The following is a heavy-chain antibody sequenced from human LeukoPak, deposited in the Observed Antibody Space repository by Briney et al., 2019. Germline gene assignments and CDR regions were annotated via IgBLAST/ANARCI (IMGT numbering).Heavy chain of an antibody. CDR1: GGSISSYY. Sequence: SETLSLTCTVSGGSISSYYWSWIRQPPGKGLEWIGYIYYSGSTNYNPSLKSRVTISVDTSKNQFSLKLSSVTAADTAGYYCARSSLGTYYFDYWGQGTLVTVSS. CDR2: IYYSGST. J-gene: IGHJ4*02. D-gene: IGHD7-27*01. V-gene: IGHV4-59*01. CDR3: ARSSLGTYYFDY.